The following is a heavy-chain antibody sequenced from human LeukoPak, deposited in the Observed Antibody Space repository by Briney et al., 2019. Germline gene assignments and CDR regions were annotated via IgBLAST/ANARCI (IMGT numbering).Heavy chain of an antibody. J-gene: IGHJ4*02. V-gene: IGHV3-7*01. Sequence: GGSLRLSCAASGFTFSSYWMSWVRQAPGKGLEWVANIKQDGSEKYYVDSVKGRFTISRDNAKNSLYLQMNSLRAEDTAVYYCAKDLSGFQRYGDYWGQGTLVTVSS. CDR1: GFTFSSYW. CDR3: AKDLSGFQRYGDY. CDR2: IKQDGSEK. D-gene: IGHD4-17*01.